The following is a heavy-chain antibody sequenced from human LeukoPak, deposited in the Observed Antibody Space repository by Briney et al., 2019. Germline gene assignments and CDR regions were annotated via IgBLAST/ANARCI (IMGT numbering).Heavy chain of an antibody. CDR1: GFSFNYYW. Sequence: GGSLRLSCAASGFSFNYYWMSWVRQAPGKGLEWVAKIRQDGSEKYYVDSVKGRFTISRDNAKNSLYLQMSSLRAEDTAVYYCAKDYCSSTSCYYFDYWGQGTLVTVSS. D-gene: IGHD2-2*01. J-gene: IGHJ4*02. CDR3: AKDYCSSTSCYYFDY. V-gene: IGHV3-7*01. CDR2: IRQDGSEK.